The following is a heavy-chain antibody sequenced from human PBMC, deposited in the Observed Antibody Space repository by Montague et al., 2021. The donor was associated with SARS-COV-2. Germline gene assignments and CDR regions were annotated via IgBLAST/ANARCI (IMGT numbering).Heavy chain of an antibody. D-gene: IGHD6-19*01. CDR2: IYYRGNT. CDR3: VRHVKGGANGWYQHFDS. J-gene: IGHJ4*02. CDR1: DASISSDNYF. V-gene: IGHV4-39*01. Sequence: SETLSLTCTVSDASISSDNYFWGWIRQPPGKGLEWIGSIYYRGNTYLNPSLKSRATMSVDTSKNQFSLKLNSVTAADAAVYYCVRHVKGGANGWYQHFDSWGQGTLVTVSS.